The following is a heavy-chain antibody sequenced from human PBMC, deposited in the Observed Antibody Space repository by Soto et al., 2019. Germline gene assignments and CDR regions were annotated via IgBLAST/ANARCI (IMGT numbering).Heavy chain of an antibody. CDR3: AKVDVSTAGSFDY. D-gene: IGHD6-13*01. Sequence: PGESLKISCVASGFTFSRHGLSWVRQAPGKGLEWVSTINPSGDSTFYADSVKGRFTISRDNSKNTVYLQMNSLSVGDTAVYLCAKVDVSTAGSFDYWGKGALVTVSS. J-gene: IGHJ4*02. V-gene: IGHV3-23*01. CDR1: GFTFSRHG. CDR2: INPSGDST.